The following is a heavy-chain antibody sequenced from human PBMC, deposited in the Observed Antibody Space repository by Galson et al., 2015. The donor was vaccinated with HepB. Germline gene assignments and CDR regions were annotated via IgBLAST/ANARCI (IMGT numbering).Heavy chain of an antibody. V-gene: IGHV3-21*01. J-gene: IGHJ4*02. Sequence: SLRLSCAASGFTFSSYSMNWVRQAPGKGLEWVSSISSSSSYIYYADSVKGRFTISRDNAKNSLYLQMNSLRAEDTAVYYCARDSNPHAAPTDYWGQGTLVTVSS. CDR1: GFTFSSYS. D-gene: IGHD4-11*01. CDR3: ARDSNPHAAPTDY. CDR2: ISSSSSYI.